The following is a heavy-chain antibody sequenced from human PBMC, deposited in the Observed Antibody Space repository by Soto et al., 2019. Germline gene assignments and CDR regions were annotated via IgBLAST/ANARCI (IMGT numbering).Heavy chain of an antibody. CDR2: ISGGDGST. D-gene: IGHD2-2*02. CDR1: GFTFSSYA. CDR3: AKVGGTSHPPIPVDC. V-gene: IGHV3-23*01. Sequence: GGSLRLSCAASGFTFSSYAMSWVRQAPGKGLEWVSTISGGDGSTYYADSVKGRFTISRDNSKNTLYLQMNSLRADDTAVYYCAKVGGTSHPPIPVDCWGQGTLVTVS. J-gene: IGHJ4*02.